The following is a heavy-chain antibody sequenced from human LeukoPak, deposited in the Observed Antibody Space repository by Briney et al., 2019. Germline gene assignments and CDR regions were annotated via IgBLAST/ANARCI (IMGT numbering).Heavy chain of an antibody. CDR2: IYHSGST. D-gene: IGHD6-13*01. Sequence: KASETLSLTCTVSGGSISSGGYYWSWIRQPPGKGLEWIGYIYHSGSTYYNPSLKSRVTISVDTSKNQFSLKLSSVTAADTAVYYCAGSSSWEEAYGMDVWGQGTTVTVSS. J-gene: IGHJ6*02. CDR1: GGSISSGGYY. CDR3: AGSSSWEEAYGMDV. V-gene: IGHV4-30-2*01.